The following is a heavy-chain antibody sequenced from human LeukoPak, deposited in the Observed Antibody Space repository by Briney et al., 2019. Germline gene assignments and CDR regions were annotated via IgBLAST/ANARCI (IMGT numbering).Heavy chain of an antibody. CDR1: GYTFTGYY. CDR2: INPNSGGT. D-gene: IGHD5-24*01. CDR3: AREVADGYSYDY. V-gene: IGHV1-2*02. Sequence: ASVKVSCKAYGYTFTGYYMHLVRQAPGQGLEWMGWINPNSGGTNYAQKFQGRVTMTRDTSISTAYMELSRLRSDDTAVYYCAREVADGYSYDYWGQGTLVTVSS. J-gene: IGHJ4*02.